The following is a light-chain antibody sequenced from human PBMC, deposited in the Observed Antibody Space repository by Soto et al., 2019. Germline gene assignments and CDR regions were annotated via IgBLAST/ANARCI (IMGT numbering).Light chain of an antibody. V-gene: IGLV2-14*03. Sequence: QSALTQPASVSGSPGQSITISCTGTDSDVGGYDYVSWYQHHPGKAPKLMIYDVNYRPSGVSSRFSGSKSGNTASLTISGLQAEDEADYYCSSYTSSITIIFGGGPKLTVL. CDR2: DVN. CDR3: SSYTSSITII. CDR1: DSDVGGYDY. J-gene: IGLJ2*01.